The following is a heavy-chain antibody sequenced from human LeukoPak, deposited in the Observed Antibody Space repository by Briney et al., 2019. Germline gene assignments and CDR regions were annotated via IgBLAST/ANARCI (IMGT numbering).Heavy chain of an antibody. CDR2: ISIIRCYT. J-gene: IGHJ4*02. V-gene: IGHV3-11*06. D-gene: IGHD2-2*01. Sequence: GFSLTLSYAPSGFTFRDYYMSWLRPAPPKGLEGVACISIIRCYTNYPHLLKGRIPISRDNAKNSLYLQMNSLRAEDTAVYYCARGVVPPPYWGQGTLVTVSS. CDR1: GFTFRDYY. CDR3: ARGVVPPPY.